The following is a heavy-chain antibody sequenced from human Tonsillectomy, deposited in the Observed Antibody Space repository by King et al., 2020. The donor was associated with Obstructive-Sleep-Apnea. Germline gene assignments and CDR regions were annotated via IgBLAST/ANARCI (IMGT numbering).Heavy chain of an antibody. J-gene: IGHJ4*02. Sequence: VQLVESGGGVVQPGRSLRLSCAASGFTFSSYGMHWVRQAPGKGLEWVAVISYDGSNKYYADSVKGRFTISRDNSKNTLYLQMNSLRAEDTAVYYCAKAGGSPIRYFDWLTYDYWGQGTLVTVSS. CDR2: ISYDGSNK. V-gene: IGHV3-30*18. D-gene: IGHD3-9*01. CDR3: AKAGGSPIRYFDWLTYDY. CDR1: GFTFSSYG.